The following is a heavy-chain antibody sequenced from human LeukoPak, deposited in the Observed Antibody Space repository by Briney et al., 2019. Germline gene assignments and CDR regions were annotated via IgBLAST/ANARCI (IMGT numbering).Heavy chain of an antibody. CDR1: GFTFSSYG. Sequence: PGGPLRLSCAASGFTFSSYGMHWVRQAPGKGLEWVAFIRYDGSNKYYADSVKGRFTISRDNSKNTLYLQMNSLRAEDTAVYYCAKDARDYGDYTYWGQGTLVTVSS. CDR3: AKDARDYGDYTY. D-gene: IGHD4-17*01. CDR2: IRYDGSNK. V-gene: IGHV3-30*02. J-gene: IGHJ4*02.